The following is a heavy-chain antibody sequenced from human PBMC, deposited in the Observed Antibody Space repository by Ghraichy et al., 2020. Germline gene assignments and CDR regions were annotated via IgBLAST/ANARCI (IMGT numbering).Heavy chain of an antibody. V-gene: IGHV3-9*01. J-gene: IGHJ4*02. Sequence: GGSLRLSCAASGFTFDDYAMHWVRQAPGKGLEWVSGISWNSGSIGYADSVKGRFTISRDNTKNYLYLQMNSLRAEDTALYSFAKERGTSGYDWEGFDYWGQGTLVTVSS. CDR3: AKERGTSGYDWEGFDY. D-gene: IGHD5-12*01. CDR1: GFTFDDYA. CDR2: ISWNSGSI.